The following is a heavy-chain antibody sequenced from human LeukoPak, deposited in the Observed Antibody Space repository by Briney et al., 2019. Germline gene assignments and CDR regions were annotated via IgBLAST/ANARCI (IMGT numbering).Heavy chain of an antibody. J-gene: IGHJ4*02. CDR1: GGSISSGGYS. D-gene: IGHD3-9*01. Sequence: PSETLSLTCTVSGGSISSGGYSWSWIRQPPGKGLEWIGYIYHSGSTYYNPSLKSRVTISVDRSKNQFSLKLSSVTAADTAVYYCARGGDILTGYPFYFDYWGQGTLVTVSS. CDR2: IYHSGST. V-gene: IGHV4-30-2*01. CDR3: ARGGDILTGYPFYFDY.